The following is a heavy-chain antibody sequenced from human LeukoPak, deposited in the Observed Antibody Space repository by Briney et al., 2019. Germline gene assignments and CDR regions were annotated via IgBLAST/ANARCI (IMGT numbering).Heavy chain of an antibody. J-gene: IGHJ4*02. D-gene: IGHD6-19*01. CDR2: ISGGGEST. Sequence: GGSLRLSCVASEFTFSSHAINWVRQAPGKGLEWVSSISGGGESTYYADSVKGRFTVSRDNSKNTLYLQINSLRGEDTAVYYCARDRSGWYYFDYWGQGTLVTVSS. CDR1: EFTFSSHA. CDR3: ARDRSGWYYFDY. V-gene: IGHV3-23*01.